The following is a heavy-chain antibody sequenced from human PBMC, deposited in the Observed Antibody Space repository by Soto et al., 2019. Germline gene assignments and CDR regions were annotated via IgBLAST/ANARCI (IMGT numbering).Heavy chain of an antibody. D-gene: IGHD2-2*02. Sequence: PSETLSLTCTVSGGSISSGDYYWSWIRQPPGKGLEWIGYIYYSGSTYYNPSLKSRVTISVDTSKNQFSLKLSSVTAADTAVYYCARINYCSSTSCYKPYYYGMDVWGQGTRVTVSS. CDR2: IYYSGST. V-gene: IGHV4-30-4*01. J-gene: IGHJ6*02. CDR3: ARINYCSSTSCYKPYYYGMDV. CDR1: GGSISSGDYY.